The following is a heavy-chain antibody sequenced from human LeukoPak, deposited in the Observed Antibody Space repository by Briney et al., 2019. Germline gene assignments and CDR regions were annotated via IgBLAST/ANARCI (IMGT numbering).Heavy chain of an antibody. V-gene: IGHV4-39*01. CDR3: ARRVVQAGMDV. CDR2: IYYSGST. CDR1: GGSIGSSSYN. Sequence: SETLSLTCTVSGGSIGSSSYNWGWIRQPPGKGLEWIGSIYYSGSTYYNPSLKSRVTISVDTSKNQFSLKLSSVTAADTAVYYCARRVVQAGMDVWGQGTTVTVSS. J-gene: IGHJ6*02. D-gene: IGHD6-6*01.